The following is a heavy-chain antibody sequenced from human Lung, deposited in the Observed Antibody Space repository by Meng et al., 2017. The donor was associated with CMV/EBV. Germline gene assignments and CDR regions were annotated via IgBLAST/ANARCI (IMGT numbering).Heavy chain of an antibody. CDR3: ARGGYYDFWSGYSYYYYYGMDV. J-gene: IGHJ6*01. V-gene: IGHV4-59*01. Sequence: SETLSLXXTVSGGSISSYYWSWIRQPPGKGLEWIGYIYYSGSTSYNPSLKSRVTISVDTSKNQFSLKLSSVTAADTAVYYCARGGYYDFWSGYSYYYYYGMDVWGQGTTVTVSS. D-gene: IGHD3-3*01. CDR2: IYYSGST. CDR1: GGSISSYY.